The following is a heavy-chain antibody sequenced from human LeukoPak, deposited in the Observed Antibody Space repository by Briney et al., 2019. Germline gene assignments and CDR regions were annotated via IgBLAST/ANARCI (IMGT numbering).Heavy chain of an antibody. D-gene: IGHD6-19*01. CDR2: INPNSGGT. CDR1: GYTFTRYY. Sequence: ASVKVSCKASGYTFTRYYMHWVRQAPGQGLEWMGWINPNSGGTNYAQKFQGRVTMTRDTSISTAYMELSRLRSDDTAVYYCARGIRIAVAGNSNWFDPWGQGTLVTVSS. CDR3: ARGIRIAVAGNSNWFDP. V-gene: IGHV1-2*02. J-gene: IGHJ5*02.